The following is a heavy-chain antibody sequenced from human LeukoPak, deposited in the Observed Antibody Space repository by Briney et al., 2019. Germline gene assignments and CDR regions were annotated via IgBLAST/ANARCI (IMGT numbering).Heavy chain of an antibody. CDR2: IYPGDSDT. CDR1: GGTFNSYA. CDR3: ARRDGPTRF. Sequence: KVSCKASGGTFNSYAISWVRQMPGKGLEWMGIIYPGDSDTRYSPSFQGQVTISADKSISTAYLQWSSLKASDTAMYYCARRDGPTRFWGQGTLVTVSS. D-gene: IGHD3-3*01. V-gene: IGHV5-51*01. J-gene: IGHJ4*02.